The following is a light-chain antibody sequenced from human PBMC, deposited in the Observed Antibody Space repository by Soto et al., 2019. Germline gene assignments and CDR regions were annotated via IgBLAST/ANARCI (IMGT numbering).Light chain of an antibody. CDR2: EVS. J-gene: IGKJ5*01. CDR1: QSVTSK. V-gene: IGKV3-15*01. Sequence: EIVMTQSPATLSVSPGESATLSCRASQSVTSKLAWYQQKPGQAPRLLIYEVSTRATGVPARFSGSGSGTEFTLDISSLQSEDFAVYYCQQYNTWPPIPFGQGRRLAVK. CDR3: QQYNTWPPIP.